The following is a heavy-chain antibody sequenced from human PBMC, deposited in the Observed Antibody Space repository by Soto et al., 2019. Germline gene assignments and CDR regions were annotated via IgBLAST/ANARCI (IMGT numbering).Heavy chain of an antibody. CDR2: INHSGST. CDR3: ARGTLAGLGKPFDY. CDR1: GGSFSGYY. V-gene: IGHV4-34*01. J-gene: IGHJ4*02. D-gene: IGHD6-19*01. Sequence: SETLSLTCAVYGGSFSGYYWSWIRQPPGKGLEWIGEINHSGSTNYNPSLKSRVTISVDTSKNQFSLKLSSVTAADTAVYYCARGTLAGLGKPFDYWGQGTLVTVSS.